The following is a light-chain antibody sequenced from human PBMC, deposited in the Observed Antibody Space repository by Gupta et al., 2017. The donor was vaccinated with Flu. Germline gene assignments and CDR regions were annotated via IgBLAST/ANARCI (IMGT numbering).Light chain of an antibody. CDR2: GAS. CDR1: QSVSSN. V-gene: IGKV3-15*01. J-gene: IGKJ1*01. CDR3: QQYNNWPRT. Sequence: EIVMTQSPATLSVSPGERATLSCRASQSVSSNLAWYQQKPGQAPRRLIYGASTRATGIPARFSGSGSGTEFTLTISSLQSEDVAVYYWQQYNNWPRTFGQGTKVEIK.